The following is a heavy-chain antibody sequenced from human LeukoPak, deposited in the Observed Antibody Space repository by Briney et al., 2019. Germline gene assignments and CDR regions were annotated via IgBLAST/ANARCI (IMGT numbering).Heavy chain of an antibody. D-gene: IGHD1-26*01. V-gene: IGHV3-30*18. CDR2: ISYDGSNK. Sequence: PGGSLRLSCAASGFTFSSYGMHWVRQAPGKGLEWVAVISYDGSNKYYADSVKGRFTISRDNSKNTLYLQMNSLRAEDTAVYYCAKDRYSGIGGDFDYWGQGTLVTVSS. CDR3: AKDRYSGIGGDFDY. CDR1: GFTFSSYG. J-gene: IGHJ4*02.